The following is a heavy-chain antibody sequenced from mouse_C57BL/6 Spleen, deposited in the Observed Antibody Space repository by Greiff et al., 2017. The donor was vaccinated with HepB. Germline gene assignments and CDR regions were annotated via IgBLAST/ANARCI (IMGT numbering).Heavy chain of an antibody. J-gene: IGHJ1*03. CDR1: GFTFSSYA. CDR3: TRDRGTPYWYFDG. Sequence: DVMLVESGEGLVKPGGSLKLSCAASGFTFSSYAMSWVRQTPEKRLEWVAYISSGGDYIYYADTVKGRFTISRDNARNTLYLQMSSLKSEDTAMYYCTRDRGTPYWYFDGWGTGTTVTVSS. V-gene: IGHV5-9-1*02. D-gene: IGHD3-3*01. CDR2: ISSGGDYI.